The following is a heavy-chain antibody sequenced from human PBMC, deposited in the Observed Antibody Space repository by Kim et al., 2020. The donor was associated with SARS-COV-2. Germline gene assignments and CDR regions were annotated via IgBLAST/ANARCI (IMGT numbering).Heavy chain of an antibody. J-gene: IGHJ4*02. CDR3: AKDEWSSVRCQFVH. CDR1: GFIFSSFG. CDR2: IWYDGSNK. D-gene: IGHD6-19*01. V-gene: IGHV3-30*02. Sequence: GGSLRLSCAASGFIFSSFGMHWVRQAPARGLEWVAVIWYDGSNKYYADSVKGRFTVSRDSSEKTLYLQMNSLRLEDTAVYYCAKDEWSSVRCQFVHWGQGT.